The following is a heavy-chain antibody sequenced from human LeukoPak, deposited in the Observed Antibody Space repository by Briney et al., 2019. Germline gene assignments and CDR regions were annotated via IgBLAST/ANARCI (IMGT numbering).Heavy chain of an antibody. CDR2: INPNSGGT. Sequence: ASVKVSCKACGYTFTGYYMHWVRQAPGQGLEWMGWINPNSGGTNYAQKFQGRVTMTRDTSINTAYMEVRRLTSDDTAVYYCARERGTLAVAGDAVDIWGQGTMVTVSS. D-gene: IGHD6-19*01. CDR3: ARERGTLAVAGDAVDI. J-gene: IGHJ3*02. V-gene: IGHV1-2*02. CDR1: GYTFTGYY.